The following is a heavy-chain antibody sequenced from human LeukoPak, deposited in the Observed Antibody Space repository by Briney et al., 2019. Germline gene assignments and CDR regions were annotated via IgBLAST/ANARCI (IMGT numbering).Heavy chain of an antibody. CDR1: GGSISSSSYY. V-gene: IGHV4-39*07. CDR2: IYYSGST. CDR3: ASKVHFYYYDSSGYLFNWFDP. Sequence: PSETLSLTCTVSGGSISSSSYYWGWIRQPPGKGLEWIGSIYYSGSTYYNPSLKSRVTISVDTSKNQFSLKLSSVTAADTAVYYCASKVHFYYYDSSGYLFNWFDPWGQGTLVTVSS. D-gene: IGHD3-22*01. J-gene: IGHJ5*02.